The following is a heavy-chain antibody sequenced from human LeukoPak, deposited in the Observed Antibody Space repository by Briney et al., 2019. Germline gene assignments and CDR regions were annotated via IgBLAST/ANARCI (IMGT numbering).Heavy chain of an antibody. V-gene: IGHV3-48*03. CDR3: ARDKASSWYYMDV. Sequence: GGSLRLSCVGSGYTFSGFEMNWVRQAPGKGLEWVSYISTSGSTIYYADSVKGRFTISRDNAKNSLYLQMNSLRAEDTAVYYCARDKASSWYYMDVWGKGTTVTISS. CDR1: GYTFSGFE. D-gene: IGHD6-13*01. J-gene: IGHJ6*03. CDR2: ISTSGSTI.